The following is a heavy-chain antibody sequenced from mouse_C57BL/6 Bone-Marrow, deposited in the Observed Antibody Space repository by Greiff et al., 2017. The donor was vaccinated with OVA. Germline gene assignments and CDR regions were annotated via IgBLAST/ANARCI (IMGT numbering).Heavy chain of an antibody. J-gene: IGHJ1*03. V-gene: IGHV5-4*03. CDR2: ISDGGSYT. D-gene: IGHD2-1*01. CDR3: ACYGNWYFDV. Sequence: EVKLVESGGGLVKPGGSLKLSCAASGFTFSSYAMSWVRQTPEKRLEWVATISDGGSYTYYPDNVKGRFTISRDNAKNNLYLQMSHLKSEDTAMYYCACYGNWYFDVWGTGTTVTVSS. CDR1: GFTFSSYA.